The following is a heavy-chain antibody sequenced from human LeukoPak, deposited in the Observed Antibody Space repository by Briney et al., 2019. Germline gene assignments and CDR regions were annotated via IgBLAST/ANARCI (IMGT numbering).Heavy chain of an antibody. J-gene: IGHJ4*02. Sequence: GGSLRLSCEASGFTFSSYAMNWVRQAPGKGLEWVSYISGSASTIYYADSVKGRFTISRDNARNSLYLQMNSLRDEDTAVYYCARFSPGGYYYLDYWGQGTLVTVSS. CDR2: ISGSASTI. CDR3: ARFSPGGYYYLDY. CDR1: GFTFSSYA. V-gene: IGHV3-48*02. D-gene: IGHD3-22*01.